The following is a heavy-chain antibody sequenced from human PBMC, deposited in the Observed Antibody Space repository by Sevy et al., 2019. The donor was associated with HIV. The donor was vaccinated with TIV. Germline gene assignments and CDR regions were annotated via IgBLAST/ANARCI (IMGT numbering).Heavy chain of an antibody. D-gene: IGHD2-8*01. CDR2: IWYDGSNK. J-gene: IGHJ6*01. CDR3: ARDTYCTNGVCYPRGHYHGMDI. Sequence: GGSLRLSCAASGFTFSSYGMHWVRQAPGKGLEWVAVIWYDGSNKYYADSVKGRFTISRDNSKNTLYLQMNSLRAEDTAVYYCARDTYCTNGVCYPRGHYHGMDIWGQGTTVTVSS. V-gene: IGHV3-33*01. CDR1: GFTFSSYG.